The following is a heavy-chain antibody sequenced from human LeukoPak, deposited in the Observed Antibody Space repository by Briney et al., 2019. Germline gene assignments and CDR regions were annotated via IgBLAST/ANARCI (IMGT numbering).Heavy chain of an antibody. Sequence: EASVKVSXKASGYTFTGYYMHWVRQAPGQGLEWMGRINPNSGGTNYAQKFQGRVTMTRDTSISTAYMELSRLRSDDTAVYYCARGPPGSGCLCDWGQGTLVTVSS. CDR2: INPNSGGT. V-gene: IGHV1-2*06. D-gene: IGHD6-19*01. CDR3: ARGPPGSGCLCD. J-gene: IGHJ4*02. CDR1: GYTFTGYY.